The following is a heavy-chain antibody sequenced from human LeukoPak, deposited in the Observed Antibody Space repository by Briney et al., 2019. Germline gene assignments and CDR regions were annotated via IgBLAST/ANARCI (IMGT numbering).Heavy chain of an antibody. CDR1: GFTFSSYG. CDR2: IRYDGSNK. J-gene: IGHJ4*02. Sequence: AGGSLRLSCAASGFTFSSYGMHWVRQAPGKGLEWVAFIRYDGSNKYYADSVKGRFTISRDNSKNTLYLQMNSLRAEDTAVYYCAKATSGLWFGELLSAPGPDLPDYWGQGTLVTVSS. CDR3: AKATSGLWFGELLSAPGPDLPDY. V-gene: IGHV3-30*02. D-gene: IGHD3-10*01.